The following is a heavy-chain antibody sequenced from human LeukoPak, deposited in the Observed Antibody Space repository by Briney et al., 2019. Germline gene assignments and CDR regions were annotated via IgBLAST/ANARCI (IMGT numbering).Heavy chain of an antibody. D-gene: IGHD2-2*01. V-gene: IGHV3-21*01. CDR2: ISSSSSYI. J-gene: IGHJ4*02. Sequence: GGSLRLSCAASGFTFSSYSMNWVRQAPGKGLEWVSSISSSSSYIYYADSVKGRFTISRDNAKNSLYLQMNSLRAEDTAVYYCARDSGYCSSTSCSFGNWGQGTLVTVSS. CDR3: ARDSGYCSSTSCSFGN. CDR1: GFTFSSYS.